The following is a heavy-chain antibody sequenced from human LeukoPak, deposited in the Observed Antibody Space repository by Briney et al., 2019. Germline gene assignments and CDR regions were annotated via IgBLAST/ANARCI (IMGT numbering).Heavy chain of an antibody. CDR3: ASCSGGSCYIMDY. V-gene: IGHV1-69*13. CDR2: IIPIFGTA. CDR1: GGTFSSYA. Sequence: GASVKVSCKASGGTFSSYAISWVRQAPGQGLEWMGGIIPIFGTANYAQKFQGRATITADESTSTAYMELSSLRSEDTAVYYCASCSGGSCYIMDYWGQGTLVTVSS. J-gene: IGHJ4*02. D-gene: IGHD2-15*01.